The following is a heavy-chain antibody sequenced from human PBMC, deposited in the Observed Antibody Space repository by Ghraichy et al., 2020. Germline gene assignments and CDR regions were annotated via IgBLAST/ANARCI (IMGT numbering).Heavy chain of an antibody. D-gene: IGHD3-3*01. Sequence: GGSLRLSCVATGFTFSSYTMNWVRQAPGKGLEWVSSITSTNDYIYYRDSVKGRFTISRDNVKRSLILQMNSLRPEDTAVYYCARDKAMVHNFWGGAFDLWGQGTQVTVSS. CDR3: ARDKAMVHNFWGGAFDL. CDR2: ITSTNDYI. V-gene: IGHV3-21*01. J-gene: IGHJ3*01. CDR1: GFTFSSYT.